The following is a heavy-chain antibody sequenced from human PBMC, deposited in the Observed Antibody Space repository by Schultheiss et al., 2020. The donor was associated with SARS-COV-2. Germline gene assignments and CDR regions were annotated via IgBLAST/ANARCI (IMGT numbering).Heavy chain of an antibody. CDR3: AREHGSSYYFYGMDV. CDR2: IKQDGSEK. J-gene: IGHJ6*02. CDR1: GFTFSSYW. Sequence: GESLKISCAASGFTFSSYWMSWVRQAPGKGLEWVANIKQDGSEKYYVDSVKGRFTISRDNAKNSLYLQMNSLRAEDTAVYYCAREHGSSYYFYGMDVWGQGTTVTVSS. V-gene: IGHV3-7*01. D-gene: IGHD6-6*01.